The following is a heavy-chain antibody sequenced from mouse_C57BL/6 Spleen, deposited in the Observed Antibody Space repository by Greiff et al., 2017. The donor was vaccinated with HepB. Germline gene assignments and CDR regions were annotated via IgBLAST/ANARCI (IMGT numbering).Heavy chain of an antibody. V-gene: IGHV1-55*01. Sequence: QVQLQQPGAELVKPGASVKMSCKASGYTFTSYWITWVKQRPGQGLEWIGDIYPGSGSTNYNEKFKSKATLTVDTSSSTAYMQLSSLTSEDSAVYSCASCPYYYGSSRYAMDYWGQGTSVTVSS. D-gene: IGHD1-1*01. CDR1: GYTFTSYW. J-gene: IGHJ4*01. CDR3: ASCPYYYGSSRYAMDY. CDR2: IYPGSGST.